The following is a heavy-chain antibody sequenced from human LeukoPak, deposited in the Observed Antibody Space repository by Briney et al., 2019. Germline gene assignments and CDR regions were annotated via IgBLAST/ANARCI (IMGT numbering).Heavy chain of an antibody. CDR1: GYTFTSYG. J-gene: IGHJ6*03. Sequence: GASVKVSCKASGYTFTSYGISWVRQAPGQGLEWMGWISAYNGNTNYAQKLQGRVTMTTDTSTSTAYMELWSLRSDDTAVYYCARDQGIAVAYYMDVWGKGTTVTVSS. D-gene: IGHD6-19*01. V-gene: IGHV1-18*01. CDR3: ARDQGIAVAYYMDV. CDR2: ISAYNGNT.